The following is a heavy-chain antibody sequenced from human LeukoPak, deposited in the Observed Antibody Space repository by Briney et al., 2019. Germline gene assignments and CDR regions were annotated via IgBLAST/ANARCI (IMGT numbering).Heavy chain of an antibody. CDR3: AKCGGDCYYYYYYMDV. CDR1: GFTFSSYG. D-gene: IGHD2-21*02. J-gene: IGHJ6*03. CDR2: IWYDGSNK. V-gene: IGHV3-33*06. Sequence: GGSLRLSCAASGFTFSSYGMHWVRQAPGKGLEWVAVIWYDGSNKYYADSVKGRFTISRDNSKNTLYLQMSSLRAEDTAVYYCAKCGGDCYYYYYYMDVWGKGTTVTVSS.